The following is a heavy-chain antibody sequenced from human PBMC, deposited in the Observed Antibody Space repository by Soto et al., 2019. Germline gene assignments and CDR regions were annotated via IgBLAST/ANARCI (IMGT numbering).Heavy chain of an antibody. Sequence: ASVKVSFTASGYTFTNFAIRWVRQAPGQRLEWMGWINAGNGNREYSQKFQGRVAITGDTAASTTYMELSSLRSEDTAVYYCARQSSAWYDYWGQGTLVTVSS. CDR3: ARQSSAWYDY. CDR2: INAGNGNR. D-gene: IGHD6-19*01. J-gene: IGHJ4*02. V-gene: IGHV1-3*01. CDR1: GYTFTNFA.